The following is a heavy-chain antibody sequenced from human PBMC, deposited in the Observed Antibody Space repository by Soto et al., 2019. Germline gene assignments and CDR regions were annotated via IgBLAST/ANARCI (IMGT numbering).Heavy chain of an antibody. Sequence: EVQLLESGGGLVQPGGSLGLSWAASGFTFSSYDMSWVRQAPGKGLEYVSSISVTGSGTYYADSVKGRFTISRDNSKNTLYLQMNSLRVEDSAVYYCARTTTTKSRDYWGQGTLVTVSS. V-gene: IGHV3-23*01. D-gene: IGHD4-17*01. J-gene: IGHJ4*02. CDR1: GFTFSSYD. CDR2: ISVTGSGT. CDR3: ARTTTTKSRDY.